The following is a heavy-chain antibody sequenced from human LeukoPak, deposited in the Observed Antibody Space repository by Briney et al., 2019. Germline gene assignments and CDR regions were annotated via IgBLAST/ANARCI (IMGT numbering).Heavy chain of an antibody. CDR1: GYTFTDYW. J-gene: IGHJ4*02. V-gene: IGHV5-51*01. Sequence: GESLKISCKGSGYTFTDYWIGWVRQMPGKGLEWMGSIYPGDSDTRCSPSFQGQVTISADKSISTGYLQWNSLKASDSAMYYCARRAVASTGSDYWGQGTLVTVSS. D-gene: IGHD6-19*01. CDR2: IYPGDSDT. CDR3: ARRAVASTGSDY.